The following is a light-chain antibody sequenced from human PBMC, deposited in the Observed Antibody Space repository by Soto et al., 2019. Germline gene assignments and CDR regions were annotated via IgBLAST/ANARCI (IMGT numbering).Light chain of an antibody. CDR1: QSVSSY. J-gene: IGKJ4*01. CDR3: QQRSNWQLT. CDR2: DAS. Sequence: EIVLTQSPATLSLSPGERATLSCRASQSVSSYLAWYQQKPGQAPRLLIYDASNRATGIPARFSGSWSGTDFTLTISSLEPEDFAVYYCQQRSNWQLTFGGGTKVDIK. V-gene: IGKV3-11*01.